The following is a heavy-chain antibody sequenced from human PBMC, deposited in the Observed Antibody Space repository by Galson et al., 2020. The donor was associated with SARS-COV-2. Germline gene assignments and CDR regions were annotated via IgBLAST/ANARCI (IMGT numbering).Heavy chain of an antibody. CDR3: ARKAVADGHDGMDV. Sequence: SQASETLSLTCAVYGGSFSDNSWSWIRQPPGKGLEWIGEFTYSGNSNYNPSLTSPVTISGDTSMNQFSLKIYSVSAADTGVYYCARKAVADGHDGMDVWGRGTTVIVSS. CDR1: GGSFSDNS. J-gene: IGHJ6*02. V-gene: IGHV4-34*01. CDR2: FTYSGNS. D-gene: IGHD6-19*01.